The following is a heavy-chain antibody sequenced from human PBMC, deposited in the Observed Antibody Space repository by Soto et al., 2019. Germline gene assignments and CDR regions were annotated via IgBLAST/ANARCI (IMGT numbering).Heavy chain of an antibody. Sequence: GESLKISFQVSGYKITTDVISWVRQRPGKGLEWMGIMYPGDSDVKYSPSFEGQVTMSADNYINVAYLQWNSLKASDSAIYYCARSQALDYWGKGTRVTVSS. CDR2: MYPGDSDV. CDR1: GYKITTDV. J-gene: IGHJ4*02. CDR3: ARSQALDY. V-gene: IGHV5-51*01.